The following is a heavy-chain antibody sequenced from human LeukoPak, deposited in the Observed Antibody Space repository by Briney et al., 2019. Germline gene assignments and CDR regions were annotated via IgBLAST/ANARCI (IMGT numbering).Heavy chain of an antibody. D-gene: IGHD4-17*01. CDR3: ARVASRAYGDYFDY. J-gene: IGHJ4*02. CDR1: GYTFTSYG. V-gene: IGHV1-18*01. CDR2: ISAYNGNT. Sequence: ASVKVSCKASGYTFTSYGISWVRRAPGQGLEWMGWISAYNGNTNYAQKLQGRVTMTTDTSTSTAYMELRSLRSDDTAVYYCARVASRAYGDYFDYWGQGTLVTVSS.